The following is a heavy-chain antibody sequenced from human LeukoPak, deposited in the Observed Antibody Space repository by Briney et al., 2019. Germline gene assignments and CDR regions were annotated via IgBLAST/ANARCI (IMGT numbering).Heavy chain of an antibody. CDR3: ARSGELARPNYDFWSPPTPDYYYYMDV. CDR2: INSDGSST. V-gene: IGHV3-74*01. Sequence: KSGGSLRLSCAASGFTFSSYWMHWVRQAPGKGLVWVSRINSDGSSTSYADSVKGRFTISRDNAKNTLYLQMNSLRAEDTAVYYCARSGELARPNYDFWSPPTPDYYYYMDVWGKGTTVTVSS. J-gene: IGHJ6*03. CDR1: GFTFSSYW. D-gene: IGHD3-3*01.